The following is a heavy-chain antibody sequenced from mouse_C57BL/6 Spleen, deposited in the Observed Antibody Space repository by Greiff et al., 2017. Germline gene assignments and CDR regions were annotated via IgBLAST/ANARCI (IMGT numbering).Heavy chain of an antibody. Sequence: EVKLVESGGGLVKPGGSLKLSCAASGFTFSSYAMSWVRQTPEKRLEWVATISDGGSYTYYPDNVKGRFTISRDNAKNNLYLQMSHLKSEDTAMYYCARNVPYYGSSYGGYFDVWGTGTTVTVSS. V-gene: IGHV5-4*03. CDR1: GFTFSSYA. CDR3: ARNVPYYGSSYGGYFDV. J-gene: IGHJ1*03. D-gene: IGHD1-1*01. CDR2: ISDGGSYT.